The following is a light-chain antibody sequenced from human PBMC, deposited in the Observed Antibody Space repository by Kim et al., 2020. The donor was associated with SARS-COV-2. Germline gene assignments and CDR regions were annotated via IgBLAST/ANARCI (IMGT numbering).Light chain of an antibody. Sequence: GQSVTTSCTGTRIDVGSYNRVSGYQQPPGTAPKLMIYEVSNRPSGVPDRFSGSKSGNTASLTISGLQAEDEADYYCYSFTSSTTWVFGGGTKLTV. CDR1: RIDVGSYNR. J-gene: IGLJ3*02. V-gene: IGLV2-18*02. CDR2: EVS. CDR3: YSFTSSTTWV.